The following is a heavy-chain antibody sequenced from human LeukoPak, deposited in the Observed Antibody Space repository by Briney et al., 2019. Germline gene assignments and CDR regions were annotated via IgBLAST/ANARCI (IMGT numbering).Heavy chain of an antibody. CDR2: INWNGGSI. CDR3: ARVRATMVWGLWAPLDS. V-gene: IGHV3-20*04. J-gene: IGHJ4*02. CDR1: GFTFDDYG. D-gene: IGHD3-10*01. Sequence: GGSLRLSCAASGFTFDDYGMSWVRQAPGKGLEWVSGINWNGGSIGYADSMKGRFTISRDNAKNSLYLQMNSLRAEDTAFYYCARVRATMVWGLWAPLDSWGQGTLVTVSS.